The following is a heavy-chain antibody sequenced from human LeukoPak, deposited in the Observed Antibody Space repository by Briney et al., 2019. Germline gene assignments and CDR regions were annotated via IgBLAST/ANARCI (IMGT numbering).Heavy chain of an antibody. CDR1: GFTFSSYG. CDR3: ARGTTTTGYYFDY. V-gene: IGHV3-33*01. Sequence: GGSLRLSCAASGFTFSSYGMHWVLQAPGKGLEWVAVIWYDGSNKYYADSVKGRFTISRDNSKNTLYLQMNSLRAEDTAVYYCARGTTTTGYYFDYWGQGTLVTVSS. J-gene: IGHJ4*02. D-gene: IGHD4-17*01. CDR2: IWYDGSNK.